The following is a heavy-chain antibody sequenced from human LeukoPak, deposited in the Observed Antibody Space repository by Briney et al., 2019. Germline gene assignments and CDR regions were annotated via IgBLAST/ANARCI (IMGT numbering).Heavy chain of an antibody. CDR3: TRDLLRRYSSSWYSY. CDR1: GFTFSTYA. J-gene: IGHJ4*02. Sequence: GGSLRLSCAASGFTFSTYAMHWVRQAPGKGLEWVGFIRSKAYGGTTAYAASVKGRFTISRDDSKSIAYLQMNSLKTEDTAVYYCTRDLLRRYSSSWYSYWGQGTLVTVSS. V-gene: IGHV3-49*04. CDR2: IRSKAYGGTT. D-gene: IGHD6-13*01.